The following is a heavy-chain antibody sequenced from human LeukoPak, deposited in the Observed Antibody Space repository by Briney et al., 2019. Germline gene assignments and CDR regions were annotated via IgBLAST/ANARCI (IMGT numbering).Heavy chain of an antibody. CDR3: ARGDDFSGDY. V-gene: IGHV3-7*04. CDR1: GFTFRNFW. J-gene: IGHJ4*02. CDR2: THPDGKER. D-gene: IGHD2-21*02. Sequence: GGSLILSCAVSGFTFRNFWMSWVRQAPGKGLEWVANTHPDGKERYYVDSVKGRFTISRDNTKNLLYLQMSSLRVDDTAVYYCARGDDFSGDYWGQGALVTVSS.